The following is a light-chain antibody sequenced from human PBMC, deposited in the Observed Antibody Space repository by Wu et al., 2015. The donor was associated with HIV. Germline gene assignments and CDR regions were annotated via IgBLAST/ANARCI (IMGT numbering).Light chain of an antibody. CDR1: QSVSTN. CDR2: AAS. Sequence: EKVMTQSPATLSISPGERATLSCRASQSVSTNLAWYQQRPGQPPRLLIYAASTRATGIPARFSGSGSGTEFTLTISSIQSEDFAVYYCQQYNSWPRTFG. J-gene: IGKJ1*01. CDR3: QQYNSWPRT. V-gene: IGKV3-15*01.